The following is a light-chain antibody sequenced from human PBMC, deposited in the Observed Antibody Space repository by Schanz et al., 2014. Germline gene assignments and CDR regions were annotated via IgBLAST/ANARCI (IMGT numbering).Light chain of an antibody. Sequence: DIQMTQSPSTLSASVGDRVTITCRASQRISHWLAWYQQKPGKAPKLLIYDASNLQSEVPSRFSGSGSGTEFTLTISRLQPDDFATYYCQQYNRYSGTFGQGTKVEIK. CDR1: QRISHW. J-gene: IGKJ1*01. CDR3: QQYNRYSGT. V-gene: IGKV1-5*01. CDR2: DAS.